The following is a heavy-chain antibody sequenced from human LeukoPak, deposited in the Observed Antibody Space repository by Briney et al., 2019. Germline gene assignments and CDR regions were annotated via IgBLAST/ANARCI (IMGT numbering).Heavy chain of an antibody. CDR2: FDPEDGET. CDR3: ATDSSLLWVFRAYYYGMDV. D-gene: IGHD2-21*01. V-gene: IGHV1-24*01. J-gene: IGHJ6*02. Sequence: ASPNVSSKVSGYTLSELSMRCVRQAPRKRLGWRGGFDPEDGETIYAQKFQGRVTMTEDTSTDTAYMELSSLRSEDTAVYYCATDSSLLWVFRAYYYGMDVWGQGTTVTVSS. CDR1: GYTLSELS.